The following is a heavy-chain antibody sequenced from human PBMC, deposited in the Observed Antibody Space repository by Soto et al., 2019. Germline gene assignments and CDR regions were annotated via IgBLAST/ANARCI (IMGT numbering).Heavy chain of an antibody. D-gene: IGHD2-15*01. V-gene: IGHV4-39*01. Sequence: SETLSLTCTVSGASISSSTYYWGWIRQPPGKGLEWIGSIYYTGSTYYNQSLKSRVTISVDTSKNQFSLDLTSVTAADTAVYYCARLPCSGSCFRGDFWGQGTLVTVS. CDR2: IYYTGST. J-gene: IGHJ4*02. CDR3: ARLPCSGSCFRGDF. CDR1: GASISSSTYY.